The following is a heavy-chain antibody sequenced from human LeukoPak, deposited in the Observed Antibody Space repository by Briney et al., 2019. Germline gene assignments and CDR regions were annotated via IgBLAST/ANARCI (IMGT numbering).Heavy chain of an antibody. CDR2: INPNSGGT. V-gene: IGHV1-2*02. CDR1: GFTFSSYG. Sequence: GGSLRLSCAASGFTFSSYGMHWVRQAPGKGLEWMGWINPNSGGTNYAQKFQGRVTVTRDTSISTAYMELSRLKSDDTAVYYCARDMVRGVRIPDYWGQGTLVTVSS. J-gene: IGHJ4*02. D-gene: IGHD3-10*01. CDR3: ARDMVRGVRIPDY.